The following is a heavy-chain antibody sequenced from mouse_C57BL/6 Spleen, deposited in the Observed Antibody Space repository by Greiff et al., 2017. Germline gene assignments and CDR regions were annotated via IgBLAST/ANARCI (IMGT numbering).Heavy chain of an antibody. Sequence: VQLQQPGAELVMPGASVKLSCKASGYTFTSYWMHWVKQRPGQGLEWIGEIDPSDSYTNYNQKFKGKSTLTVDESSSTAYMQLSSLTSEDSAVYYCARYYDWYFDVWGTGTTVTVSS. CDR3: ARYYDWYFDV. CDR2: IDPSDSYT. J-gene: IGHJ1*03. D-gene: IGHD1-1*01. V-gene: IGHV1-69*01. CDR1: GYTFTSYW.